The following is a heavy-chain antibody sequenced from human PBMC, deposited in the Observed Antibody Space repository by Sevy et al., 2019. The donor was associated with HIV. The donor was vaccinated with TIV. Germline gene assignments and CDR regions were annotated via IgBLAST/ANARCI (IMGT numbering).Heavy chain of an antibody. CDR2: IWYDGSNE. CDR3: VSGAYYYESRTENFDY. J-gene: IGHJ4*02. CDR1: GFTFSSYG. Sequence: GGSLRLSCAASGFTFSSYGMHWVRQAPGKGLEWVALIWYDGSNEYYADSVKGRFTISRDNSKNTLYLQMYSLGAEDTAVYYCVSGAYYYESRTENFDYWGQGTLVTVSS. V-gene: IGHV3-33*01. D-gene: IGHD3-22*01.